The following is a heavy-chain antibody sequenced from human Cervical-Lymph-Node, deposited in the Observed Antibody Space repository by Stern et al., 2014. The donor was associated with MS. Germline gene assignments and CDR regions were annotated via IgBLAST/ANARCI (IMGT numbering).Heavy chain of an antibody. V-gene: IGHV1-46*01. D-gene: IGHD2/OR15-2a*01. CDR3: ARAGEYTSYARHYFDY. CDR2: ANPTGGDT. J-gene: IGHJ4*02. CDR1: GYTLTHYF. Sequence: VQLVESGAEVKKPGASVKVSCKASGYTLTHYFMHWVRQAPGQGLEWMGIANPTGGDTTYAQRFQARVTMTWDTSTSTVYMELSSLTSEDTATYYCARAGEYTSYARHYFDYWGQGTLVTVSS.